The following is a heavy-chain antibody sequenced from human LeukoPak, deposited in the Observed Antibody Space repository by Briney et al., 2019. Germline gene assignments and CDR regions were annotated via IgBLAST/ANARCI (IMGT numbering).Heavy chain of an antibody. J-gene: IGHJ4*02. Sequence: PGGSLRLFCAASGFTFSGSAMHWVRQASGKGLEWVGRIRSKANSYATAYAASVKGRFTISRDDSKNTAYLQMNSLKTEDTAVYYCTRGPYGDYESDYWGQGTLVTVSS. CDR2: IRSKANSYAT. CDR1: GFTFSGSA. D-gene: IGHD4-17*01. V-gene: IGHV3-73*01. CDR3: TRGPYGDYESDY.